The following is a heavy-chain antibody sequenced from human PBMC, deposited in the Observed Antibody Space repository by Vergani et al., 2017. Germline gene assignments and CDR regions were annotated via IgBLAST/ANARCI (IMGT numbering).Heavy chain of an antibody. CDR3: ARDYLRYSSSWYYLDY. V-gene: IGHV3-30-3*01. CDR2: ISYDGSNK. D-gene: IGHD6-13*01. J-gene: IGHJ4*02. Sequence: QVQLVESGGGVVQPGRSLRLSCAASGFTFSSYAMHWVRQAPGKGLEWVAVISYDGSNKYYADSVKGRFTISRDNSKNTLYLQMNSLRAEDTAVYYCARDYLRYSSSWYYLDYWGQGTLVTVSS. CDR1: GFTFSSYA.